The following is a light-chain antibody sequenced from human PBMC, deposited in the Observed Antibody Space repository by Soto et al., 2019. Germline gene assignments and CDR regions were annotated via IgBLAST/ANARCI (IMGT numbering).Light chain of an antibody. CDR1: QDIRGA. CDR3: QQVNSYPII. CDR2: DVS. Sequence: ALQLTQSPSSLSASVGDRVTITCRASQDIRGALAWYQQKPGKATKILIYDVSSLQSGVPSRFRGSSSGTDFTLTISALQPEDLANYYCQQVNSYPIIFGQGTRLDIK. V-gene: IGKV1-13*02. J-gene: IGKJ5*01.